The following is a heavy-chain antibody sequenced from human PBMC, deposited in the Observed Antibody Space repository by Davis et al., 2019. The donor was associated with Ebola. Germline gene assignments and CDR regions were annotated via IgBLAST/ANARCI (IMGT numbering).Heavy chain of an antibody. J-gene: IGHJ4*02. CDR3: ARVRYRRLLSGDY. V-gene: IGHV1-69*04. Sequence: AASVKVSCKASGGTFNSYAISWVRQAPGQGLEWLGRIIPILGIANYAQKFQGRVTITADKSTSTAYMELRSLRSDDTAVYYCARVRYRRLLSGDYWGQGTLVTVSS. D-gene: IGHD1-26*01. CDR1: GGTFNSYA. CDR2: IIPILGIA.